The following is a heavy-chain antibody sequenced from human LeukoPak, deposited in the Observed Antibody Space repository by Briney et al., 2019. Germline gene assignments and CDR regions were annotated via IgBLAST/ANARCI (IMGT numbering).Heavy chain of an antibody. D-gene: IGHD5-18*01. J-gene: IGHJ5*02. Sequence: GASVKVSCKASGYTFTSYGISWVRQAPGQGLEWMGWMNPNSGNTGYAQKFQGRVTITRNTSISTAYMELSSLRSEDTAVYYCARGSYFRWFDPWGQGTLVTVSS. CDR3: ARGSYFRWFDP. CDR2: MNPNSGNT. CDR1: GYTFTSYG. V-gene: IGHV1-8*03.